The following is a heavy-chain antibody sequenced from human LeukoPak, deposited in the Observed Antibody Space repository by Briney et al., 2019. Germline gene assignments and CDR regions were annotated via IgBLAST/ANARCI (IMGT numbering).Heavy chain of an antibody. Sequence: GRSLRLSCAASGFTFSSYGMHWVRQAPGKGLEWVAVIWYDGSNKYYADSVKGRFTISRDNSKNTLYLQMNSLRAEDTAVYYCAKDAIMVRGVIIYFDYWGQGTLVTVSS. D-gene: IGHD3-10*01. CDR2: IWYDGSNK. CDR3: AKDAIMVRGVIIYFDY. J-gene: IGHJ4*02. V-gene: IGHV3-33*06. CDR1: GFTFSSYG.